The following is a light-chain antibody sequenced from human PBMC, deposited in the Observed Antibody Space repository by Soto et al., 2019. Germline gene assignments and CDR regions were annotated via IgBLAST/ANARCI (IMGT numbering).Light chain of an antibody. CDR1: RSISGW. CDR3: QQRSNWPKLT. J-gene: IGKJ4*01. Sequence: DIQMTQSPPTLSASVGDRVTITCRASRSISGWLAWFQQKPGKAPKLLIYDASNRATGIPARFSGSGSGTDFTLTISSLEPEDFAVYYCQQRSNWPKLTFGGGTKVEIK. CDR2: DAS. V-gene: IGKV1-5*01.